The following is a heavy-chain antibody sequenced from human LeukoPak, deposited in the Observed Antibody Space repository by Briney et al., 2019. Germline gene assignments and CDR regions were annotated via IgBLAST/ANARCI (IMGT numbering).Heavy chain of an antibody. V-gene: IGHV4-61*01. CDR1: GASISIGSYY. J-gene: IGHJ3*02. CDR2: FHYSRST. CDR3: ARAVFAFDT. D-gene: IGHD3-16*01. Sequence: KASETLSLTCTVSGASISIGSYYWSWIRQPPGKGLEWIGYFHYSRSTNYNPSLKSRVAISIDTSKNQFALKLSSVTAADAAVYYCARAVFAFDTWGQGTMVAVSS.